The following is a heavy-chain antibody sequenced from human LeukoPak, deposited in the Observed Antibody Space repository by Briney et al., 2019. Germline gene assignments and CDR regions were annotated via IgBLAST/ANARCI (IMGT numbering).Heavy chain of an antibody. CDR2: INPSGGST. V-gene: IGHV1-46*01. D-gene: IGHD3-3*01. CDR3: AKTPYYDFWSGYFGDYYYYMDV. J-gene: IGHJ6*03. CDR1: GYTFTSYY. Sequence: GASVKVSCKASGYTFTSYYMHWVRQAPGQGLEWMGIINPSGGSTSYAQKFQGRVTMTRDTSISTAYMELSRLRSDDTAVYYCAKTPYYDFWSGYFGDYYYYMDVWGKGTTVTVSS.